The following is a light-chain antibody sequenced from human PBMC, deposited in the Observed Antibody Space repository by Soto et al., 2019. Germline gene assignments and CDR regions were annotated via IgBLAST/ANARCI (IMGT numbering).Light chain of an antibody. CDR2: AAS. J-gene: IGKJ2*01. Sequence: DIQMTQSPSSLSASVGDRVTITCRTGQSISSYLNWYQQKPGKAPKVLIYAASSLESGVPSRFSGSGSGTDFTLTISRLQPEDFATYYCQQSYSTLMYTFGQGTKLEIK. CDR1: QSISSY. CDR3: QQSYSTLMYT. V-gene: IGKV1-39*01.